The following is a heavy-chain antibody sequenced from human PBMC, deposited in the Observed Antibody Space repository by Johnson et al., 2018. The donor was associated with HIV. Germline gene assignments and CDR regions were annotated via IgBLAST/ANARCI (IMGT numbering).Heavy chain of an antibody. CDR2: ISYDGSNK. J-gene: IGHJ3*02. CDR1: GFIFSNYA. V-gene: IGHV3-30-3*01. Sequence: QVQLVESGGGVVQPGRSLRLSCAASGFIFSNYAMHWVRQAPGKGLEWVAVISYDGSNKYYADSVKGRFTISRDNSKNTLYLLMNSLRAEDTAVYYCAREPGRRVAATKDAFDIWGQGTKVTVSS. CDR3: AREPGRRVAATKDAFDI. D-gene: IGHD1-26*01.